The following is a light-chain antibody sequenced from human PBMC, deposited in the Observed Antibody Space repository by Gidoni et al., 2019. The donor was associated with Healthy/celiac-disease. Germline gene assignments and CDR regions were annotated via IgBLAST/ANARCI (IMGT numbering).Light chain of an antibody. J-gene: IGLJ2*01. V-gene: IGLV3-25*03. CDR3: QSADSSGTSLV. Sequence: SYELTQPPSGSVAPGQTARITCSGEALPKQYAYWYQQKPGQAPVLVIYKDSERPSGIPERFSGSSSGTTVTLTISGIQAEDEADYYCQSADSSGTSLVFCGGTKLTVL. CDR2: KDS. CDR1: ALPKQY.